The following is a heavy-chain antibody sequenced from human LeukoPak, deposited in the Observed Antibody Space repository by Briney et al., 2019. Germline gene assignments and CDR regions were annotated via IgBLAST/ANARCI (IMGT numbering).Heavy chain of an antibody. CDR1: GGSISSYY. V-gene: IGHV4-4*07. CDR2: IYTSGST. J-gene: IGHJ4*02. CDR3: ARTPRGYSSSWYFDY. Sequence: PSETLSLTCTVSGGSISSYYWSWIRQPAGTGLEWIGRIYTSGSTNYNPSLKSRVTMSVDTSKNQFSLKLSSVTAADTAVYYCARTPRGYSSSWYFDYWGQGTLVTVSS. D-gene: IGHD6-13*01.